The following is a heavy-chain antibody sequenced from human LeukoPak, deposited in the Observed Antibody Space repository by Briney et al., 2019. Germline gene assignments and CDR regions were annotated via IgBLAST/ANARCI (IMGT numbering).Heavy chain of an antibody. V-gene: IGHV4-59*08. CDR1: GDSISSYY. J-gene: IGHJ6*02. Sequence: SETLSLTCTVSGDSISSYYWSWLRQPPGKGLEWIGHVYYSGRTTYSPSLRSRLTISVDTSTTQLSLKLSSVTAADTAVYYCARQNYDEVNYHYYGLDVWGQGTTVTVSS. CDR3: ARQNYDEVNYHYYGLDV. D-gene: IGHD3-3*01. CDR2: VYYSGRT.